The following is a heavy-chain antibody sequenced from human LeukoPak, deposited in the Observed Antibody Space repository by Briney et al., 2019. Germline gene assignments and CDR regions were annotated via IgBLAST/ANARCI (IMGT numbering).Heavy chain of an antibody. CDR2: INHSGST. Sequence: SETLSLTCAVYGGSFSGYYWSWIRQPPGKGLEWIGEINHSGSTNYNPSLKSRVTISVDTSKNQFSLKLSSVTAADTAVYYCARGPRSDFCSGYYYYYYYMDVWGKGTTVTVSS. V-gene: IGHV4-34*01. CDR1: GGSFSGYY. J-gene: IGHJ6*03. D-gene: IGHD3-3*01. CDR3: ARGPRSDFCSGYYYYYYYMDV.